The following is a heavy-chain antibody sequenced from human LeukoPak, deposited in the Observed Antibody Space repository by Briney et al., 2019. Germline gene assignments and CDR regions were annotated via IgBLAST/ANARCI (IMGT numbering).Heavy chain of an antibody. CDR1: RYTFTSYG. V-gene: IGHV1-18*04. Sequence: WASVKVSRMPSRYTFTSYGISWVRPAPGQELEWMGWISAYNGNTNYAQKLQGRVTMTTDTSTSTAYMELRSLRSDDTAVYYCARVSSSWYRPAYYFDYWGQGTLVTVSS. J-gene: IGHJ4*02. CDR2: ISAYNGNT. D-gene: IGHD6-13*01. CDR3: ARVSSSWYRPAYYFDY.